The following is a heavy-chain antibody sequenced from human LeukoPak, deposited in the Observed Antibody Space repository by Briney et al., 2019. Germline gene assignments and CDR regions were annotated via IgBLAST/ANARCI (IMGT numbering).Heavy chain of an antibody. D-gene: IGHD3-16*01. Sequence: GRSLRLSCAASGFTFSSYAMHWVRQAPGKGLEWVAIISYDGSNKYYAESVKGRFTISRDNSKNTLYLQMNSLRAEDTAVYYCALGGTYYDYWGQGTLVTVSS. CDR2: ISYDGSNK. CDR1: GFTFSSYA. V-gene: IGHV3-30*04. CDR3: ALGGTYYDY. J-gene: IGHJ4*02.